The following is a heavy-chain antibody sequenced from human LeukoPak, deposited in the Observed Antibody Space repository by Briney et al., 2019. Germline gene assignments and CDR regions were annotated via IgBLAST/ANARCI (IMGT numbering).Heavy chain of an antibody. CDR3: ARSRSGYSYDHAAFEI. CDR2: IYYSGGT. Sequence: SETLSLTCTVSGGSISSSSYYWGWIRQPPGKGLEWIGSIYYSGGTYYNPSLKSRVTISVDTSRNQFSLKLSSVTAADTAVYYCARSRSGYSYDHAAFEIWGQGTMVTVSS. J-gene: IGHJ3*02. D-gene: IGHD5-18*01. V-gene: IGHV4-39*07. CDR1: GGSISSSSYY.